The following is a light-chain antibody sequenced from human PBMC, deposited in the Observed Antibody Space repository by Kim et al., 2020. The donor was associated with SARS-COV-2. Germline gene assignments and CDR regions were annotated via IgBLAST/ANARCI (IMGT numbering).Light chain of an antibody. Sequence: ASVGGRVTITCRASQGISSALAWYQQKPGKPPKLLIYDASTLDSGVPSRFSGSGSGTDFTLTISSLQPEDFATYYCQQFNNPQLTFGGGTKVDIK. V-gene: IGKV1D-13*01. J-gene: IGKJ4*01. CDR1: QGISSA. CDR3: QQFNNPQLT. CDR2: DAS.